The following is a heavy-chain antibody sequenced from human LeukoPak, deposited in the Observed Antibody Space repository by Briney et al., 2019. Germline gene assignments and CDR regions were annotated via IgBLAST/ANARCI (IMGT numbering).Heavy chain of an antibody. CDR2: IYYSGST. J-gene: IGHJ2*01. CDR3: ARAGYCSSTSCYIAWYFDL. CDR1: GGSISSGDYY. Sequence: SETLSLTCTVSGGSISSGDYYWSWIRQPPGKGLEWIGYIYYSGSTYYNPSLKSRFTISVDTSKNQFSLKLSSVTAADTAVYYCARAGYCSSTSCYIAWYFDLWGRGTLVTVSS. V-gene: IGHV4-30-4*08. D-gene: IGHD2-2*02.